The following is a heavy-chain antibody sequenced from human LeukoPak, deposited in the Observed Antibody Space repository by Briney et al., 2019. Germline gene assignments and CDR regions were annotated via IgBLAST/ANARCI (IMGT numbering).Heavy chain of an antibody. CDR3: AGGVAGRGDY. Sequence: GGSLRLSCEVSGFTFRSYDMAWARQAPGKGLEWVSGISASGDKTSYADSVKGRLTSSRDNSKNTLYLQMNSLGDEDTALYYCAGGVAGRGDYWGQGTLVTVSS. V-gene: IGHV3-23*01. J-gene: IGHJ4*02. CDR2: ISASGDKT. CDR1: GFTFRSYD. D-gene: IGHD6-6*01.